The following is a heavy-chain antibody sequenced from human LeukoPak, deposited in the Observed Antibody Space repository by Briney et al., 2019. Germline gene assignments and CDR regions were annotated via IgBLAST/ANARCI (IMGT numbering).Heavy chain of an antibody. V-gene: IGHV1-69*04. CDR3: ARVYSSGWTTDY. J-gene: IGHJ4*02. CDR2: IIPILGIA. D-gene: IGHD6-19*01. Sequence: SVKVSCKASGGTFSSYAISWVRQAPGQGLEWMGRIIPILGIANYAQKFQGRVTITADKSTSTAYMELRSLRSDDTAVYYCARVYSSGWTTDYWGQGTLVTVSS. CDR1: GGTFSSYA.